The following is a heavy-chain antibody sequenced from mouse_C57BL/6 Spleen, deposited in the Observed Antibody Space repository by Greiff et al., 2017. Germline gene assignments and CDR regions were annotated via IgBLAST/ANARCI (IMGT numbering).Heavy chain of an antibody. V-gene: IGHV14-2*01. CDR3: ASRDYGSSYDGEFDY. CDR2: IDPEDGET. Sequence: EVHLVESGAELVKPGASVKLSCTASGFNINEYYMHWVKQRPEQGLEWIGRIDPEDGETKYAPKFQGKATITADTSSNTAYLQLSSLTSEDTAVYYCASRDYGSSYDGEFDYWGQGTTLTVSS. D-gene: IGHD1-1*01. CDR1: GFNINEYY. J-gene: IGHJ2*01.